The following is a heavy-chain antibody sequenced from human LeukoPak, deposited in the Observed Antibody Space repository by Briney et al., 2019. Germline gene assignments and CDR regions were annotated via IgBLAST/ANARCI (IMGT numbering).Heavy chain of an antibody. D-gene: IGHD6-6*01. CDR2: ISAYNGNT. Sequence: ASVKLSCKASGYTFTSYGISWARQAPGQGLEWMGWISAYNGNTNYAQKLQGRVTMTTDTSTSTAYMELRSLRSDDTAVYYCVRLIAARPDLDYWGQGTLVTVSS. J-gene: IGHJ4*02. CDR3: VRLIAARPDLDY. CDR1: GYTFTSYG. V-gene: IGHV1-18*01.